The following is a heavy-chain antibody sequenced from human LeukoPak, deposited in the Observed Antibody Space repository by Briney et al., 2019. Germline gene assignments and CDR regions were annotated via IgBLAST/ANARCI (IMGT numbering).Heavy chain of an antibody. J-gene: IGHJ1*01. CDR3: ARARGGSSWSADIQH. V-gene: IGHV4-59*12. CDR2: IYYSGST. Sequence: SETLSLTCTVSGGSINSYYWSWIRQSPGKGLEWIGSIYYSGSTNYNPSLESRVTISVDTSKNQFSLKVSSVTAADTAVYYCARARGGSSWSADIQHWGQGTLVTISS. D-gene: IGHD2-15*01. CDR1: GGSINSYY.